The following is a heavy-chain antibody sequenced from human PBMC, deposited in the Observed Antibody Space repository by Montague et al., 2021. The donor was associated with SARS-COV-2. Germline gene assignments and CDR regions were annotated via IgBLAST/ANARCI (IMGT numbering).Heavy chain of an antibody. CDR3: ARVPRNYDFWSGFYEAFDI. Sequence: SETLSLTCTVSGGSISSYYWSWIRQPPGKGLEWIGYIYYSGSTNYNPSLKSRVTISVDTSKNQFSLKLSSVTAADAAWYYCARVPRNYDFWSGFYEAFDIWGQGTMVTVSS. J-gene: IGHJ3*02. V-gene: IGHV4-59*01. D-gene: IGHD3-3*01. CDR2: IYYSGST. CDR1: GGSISSYY.